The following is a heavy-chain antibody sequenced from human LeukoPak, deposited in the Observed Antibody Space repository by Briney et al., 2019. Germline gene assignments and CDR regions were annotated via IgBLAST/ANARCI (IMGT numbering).Heavy chain of an antibody. CDR1: GYTFTSYG. CDR2: ISAYNGNT. V-gene: IGHV1-18*01. Sequence: ASVKVSCKASGYTFTSYGISWVRQAPGQGLEWMGWISAYNGNTNYAQKLQGRVTMTTDTSTSTAYMELRSLRSDDTAVYYCAISMITFGGVIVNDAFDIWGQGTMVTVSS. D-gene: IGHD3-16*02. J-gene: IGHJ3*02. CDR3: AISMITFGGVIVNDAFDI.